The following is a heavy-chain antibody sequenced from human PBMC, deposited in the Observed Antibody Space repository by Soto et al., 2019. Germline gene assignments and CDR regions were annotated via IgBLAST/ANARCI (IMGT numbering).Heavy chain of an antibody. CDR2: IRKNDCNT. Sequence: GGSLRLSCAASVFPFSTYDMSWVRQAPGKWLEWFSVIRKNDCNTXXADSVKGRXTISRYNSKNTXYLQMXSLRAEDTALYYCAKGACLDSWGQGSLVTVSS. V-gene: IGHV3-23*01. J-gene: IGHJ4*02. CDR1: VFPFSTYD. CDR3: AKGACLDS.